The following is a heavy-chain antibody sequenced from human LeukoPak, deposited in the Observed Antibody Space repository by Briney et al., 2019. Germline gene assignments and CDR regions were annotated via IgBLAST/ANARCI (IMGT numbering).Heavy chain of an antibody. J-gene: IGHJ3*02. CDR1: EYTFTDYW. Sequence: GESLKISCKGSEYTFTDYWIGGVRQMPGKGLEGVGIIYPGDSDTRYSPSFQGQVAISADKSINTAYLQWSILKASDTAIYYGARPRSVFGGAFDIWGQGTMVTVSS. D-gene: IGHD3-10*01. CDR2: IYPGDSDT. CDR3: ARPRSVFGGAFDI. V-gene: IGHV5-51*01.